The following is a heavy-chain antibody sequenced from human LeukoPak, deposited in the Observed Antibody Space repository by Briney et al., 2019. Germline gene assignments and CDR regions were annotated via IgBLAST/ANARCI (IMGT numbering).Heavy chain of an antibody. CDR1: GFTFSSYG. CDR3: AKEDSSVSDAFDI. V-gene: IGHV3-30*18. Sequence: GRSLRLSCAASGFTFSSYGMHWVRQAPGKGLEWVAVISYDGSNKYYADSVKGRFTISRDNSKNTLYLQMNSLRAEDTAVYYCAKEDSSVSDAFDIWGQGTMVTVSS. CDR2: ISYDGSNK. J-gene: IGHJ3*02. D-gene: IGHD6-6*01.